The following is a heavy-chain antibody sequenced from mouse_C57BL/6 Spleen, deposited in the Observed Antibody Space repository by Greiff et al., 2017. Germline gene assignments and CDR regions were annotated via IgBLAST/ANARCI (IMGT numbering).Heavy chain of an antibody. CDR2: INPSSGYT. J-gene: IGHJ2*01. V-gene: IGHV1-7*01. CDR3: ARAAAQATQGFDY. CDR1: GYTFTSYW. Sequence: VQLQQSGAELAKPGASVKLSCKASGYTFTSYWMHWVKQRPGQGLEWIGYINPSSGYTKYNQKFKDKATLTADKSSSTAYMQLSSLTYEYSAVYYCARAAAQATQGFDYWGQGTTLTVSS. D-gene: IGHD3-2*02.